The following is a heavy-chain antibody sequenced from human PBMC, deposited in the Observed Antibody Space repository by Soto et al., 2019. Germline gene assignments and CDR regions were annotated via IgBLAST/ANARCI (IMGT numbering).Heavy chain of an antibody. CDR3: TREPLLRGPWFDP. D-gene: IGHD1-26*01. CDR1: GGSISSGGYY. J-gene: IGHJ5*02. CDR2: IYYSGST. Sequence: TSETLSLTCTVSGGSISSGGYYWSWIRQHPGKGLEWIGYIYYSGSTYYNPSLKSRVTISVDTSKNQFSLKLSSVTAADTAVYYCTREPLLRGPWFDPWGQGTLVTVSS. V-gene: IGHV4-31*03.